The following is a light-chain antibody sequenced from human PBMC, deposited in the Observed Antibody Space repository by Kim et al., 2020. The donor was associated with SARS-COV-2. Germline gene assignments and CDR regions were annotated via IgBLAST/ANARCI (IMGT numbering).Light chain of an antibody. V-gene: IGKV1-8*01. CDR2: AAS. CDR1: QDISSY. CDR3: QQYYSYPLT. Sequence: AHTGDRGTITCRASQDISSYLAGYQQKPGKAPKVLIYAASTLHTGVPSSFSGSGSGTVFTLTISYLQSEDFATYYCQQYYSYPLTFGGGTKVDIK. J-gene: IGKJ4*01.